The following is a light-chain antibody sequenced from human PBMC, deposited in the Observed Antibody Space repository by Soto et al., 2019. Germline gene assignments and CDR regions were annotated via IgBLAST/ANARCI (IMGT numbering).Light chain of an antibody. Sequence: DIQMTQSPSSLSASVGDRVTIACRASQSINIYLSWYQQEPGKAPKLLMYDASSLQSGVPSRFSGSGSGTHFTLTISSLQREDFATYYCQQNYRTPHTFGVGTKVEIK. J-gene: IGKJ4*01. CDR2: DAS. CDR3: QQNYRTPHT. CDR1: QSINIY. V-gene: IGKV1-39*01.